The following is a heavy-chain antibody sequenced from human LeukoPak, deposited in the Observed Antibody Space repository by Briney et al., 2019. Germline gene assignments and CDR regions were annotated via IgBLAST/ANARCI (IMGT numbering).Heavy chain of an antibody. CDR1: KYTLTELS. Sequence: ASMKVSCKVSKYTLTELSMHWVRQAPGKGLEWMGGFDPEHGKTVYAQTFQDRVTMTEDTSTGTAYMGLRSLRSEDTAVYYCARGGQSGAYYDILTGYYLWGDRDYFDYWGQGTLVTVSS. V-gene: IGHV1-24*01. D-gene: IGHD3-9*01. CDR2: FDPEHGKT. CDR3: ARGGQSGAYYDILTGYYLWGDRDYFDY. J-gene: IGHJ4*02.